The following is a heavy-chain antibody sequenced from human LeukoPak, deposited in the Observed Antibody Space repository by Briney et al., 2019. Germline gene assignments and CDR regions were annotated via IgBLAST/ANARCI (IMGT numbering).Heavy chain of an antibody. Sequence: ASVKVSCKASGYTFTSYYMHWVRQAPGQGLEWMGIINPSGGSTSYAQKFQGRVTMTRDTSTSTVYMELSSLRSEDTAVYYCARVRFPAAMNPEPFDYWGQGTLVTVSS. CDR1: GYTFTSYY. D-gene: IGHD2-2*01. CDR2: INPSGGST. J-gene: IGHJ4*02. V-gene: IGHV1-46*01. CDR3: ARVRFPAAMNPEPFDY.